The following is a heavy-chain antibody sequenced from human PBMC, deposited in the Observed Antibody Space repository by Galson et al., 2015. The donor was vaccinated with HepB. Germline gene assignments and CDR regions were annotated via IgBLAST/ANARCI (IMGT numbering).Heavy chain of an antibody. Sequence: SCKASGYTFTSNGITWVRQAPGQGLEWMGWISPNNGNTNYAQKLRGRVTKTTDTSTSTAYVELRSLKSDDTAVYYCARGGMGGMDVWGQGTTVTVSS. CDR1: GYTFTSNG. D-gene: IGHD3-16*01. J-gene: IGHJ6*02. V-gene: IGHV1-18*04. CDR3: ARGGMGGMDV. CDR2: ISPNNGNT.